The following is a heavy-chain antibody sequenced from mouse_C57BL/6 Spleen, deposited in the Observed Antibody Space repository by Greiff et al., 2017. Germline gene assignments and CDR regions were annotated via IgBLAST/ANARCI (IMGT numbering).Heavy chain of an antibody. V-gene: IGHV5-6*01. D-gene: IGHD2-5*01. CDR1: GFTFSSYG. Sequence: EVQVVESGGDLVKPGGSLKLSCAASGFTFSSYGMSWVRQTPDKRLEWVATISSGGSYTYYPDSVKGRFTISRDNAKNTLYLQMSSLKSEDTAMYYGASPYYSNHDWYFDVWGTGTTVTVSS. CDR3: ASPYYSNHDWYFDV. J-gene: IGHJ1*03. CDR2: ISSGGSYT.